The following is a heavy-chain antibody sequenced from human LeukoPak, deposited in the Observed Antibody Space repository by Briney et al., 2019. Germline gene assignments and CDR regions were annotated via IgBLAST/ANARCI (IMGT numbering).Heavy chain of an antibody. D-gene: IGHD6-13*01. CDR1: GFTVSSNY. J-gene: IGHJ4*02. V-gene: IGHV3-48*04. CDR3: ARDAVGIYRIIDY. CDR2: ISSTTSSK. Sequence: GGSLRLSCAASGFTVSSNYMSWVRQAPGKGLEWVSYISSTTSSKYYADSVKGRFTIFRDNAKNSLYLQMNSLRAEDTAIYYCARDAVGIYRIIDYWGQGTLVTVSS.